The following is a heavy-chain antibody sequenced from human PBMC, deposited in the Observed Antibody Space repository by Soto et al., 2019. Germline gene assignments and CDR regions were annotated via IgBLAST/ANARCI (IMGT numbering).Heavy chain of an antibody. J-gene: IGHJ4*02. CDR1: GGSISSGDYY. Sequence: QVQLQESGPGLVKPSQTLSLTCTVSGGSISSGDYYWSWIRQPPGKGLGWIGYIHYSGSPYYNPSLKSRVTISVDTSKNQFSLKLSSVTAADTAVYYCARARVPYSYGPFDYWGQGTLVTVSS. CDR2: IHYSGSP. V-gene: IGHV4-30-4*01. D-gene: IGHD5-18*01. CDR3: ARARVPYSYGPFDY.